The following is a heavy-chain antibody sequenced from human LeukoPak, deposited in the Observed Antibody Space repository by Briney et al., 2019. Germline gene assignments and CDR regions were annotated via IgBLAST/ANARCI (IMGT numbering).Heavy chain of an antibody. CDR2: IYYSGST. J-gene: IGHJ6*03. CDR1: GGSISSYS. D-gene: IGHD3-16*01. V-gene: IGHV4-59*01. CDR3: ARETSQKGAHYMDV. Sequence: SETLSLTCTVSGGSISSYSWSWIRQPPGKGLEWIGYIYYSGSTSYNPSLKSRVTISVDTSKNQFSLKLSSVTAADTAVYYCARETSQKGAHYMDVWGKGTTVTISS.